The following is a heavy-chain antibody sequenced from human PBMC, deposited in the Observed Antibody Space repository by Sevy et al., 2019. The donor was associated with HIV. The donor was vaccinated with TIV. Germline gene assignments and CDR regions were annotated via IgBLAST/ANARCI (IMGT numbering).Heavy chain of an antibody. CDR2: IYWDDDE. V-gene: IGHV2-5*02. CDR1: GFSVSTGGVG. Sequence: SGPTLVNPTQTLTLTCTVSGFSVSTGGVGVAWIRQPPGKALEWLALIYWDDDERYRPSLKSRLTITKDTSKNQVVLTMTNMDPVDTATYYCAHVEYEIQGTLFDSWGQGILVTVSS. J-gene: IGHJ4*02. D-gene: IGHD6-6*01. CDR3: AHVEYEIQGTLFDS.